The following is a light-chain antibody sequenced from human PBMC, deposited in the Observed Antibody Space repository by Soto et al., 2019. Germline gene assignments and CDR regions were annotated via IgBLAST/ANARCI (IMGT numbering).Light chain of an antibody. V-gene: IGKV1-5*03. CDR2: KAS. CDR1: RPFVGC. J-gene: IGKJ1*01. CDR3: QHYNSYSEA. Sequence: DIQMTQSPSPRSGSVGDRVTIICRASRPFVGCLAWYQQKPGKAPKLLIYKASTLKSGVPSRFSGSGSGTEFTLTISSLQPDDFATYYCQHYNSYSEAFGQGTKVELK.